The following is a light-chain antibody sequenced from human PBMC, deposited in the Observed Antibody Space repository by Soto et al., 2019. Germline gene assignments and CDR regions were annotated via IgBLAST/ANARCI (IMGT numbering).Light chain of an antibody. CDR3: QSYDSSLSGDV. Sequence: QPVLTQPPSVSGAPGQRVTISCTGSSSNIGAGYDVHWYQQLPGTAPKLLIYGHINRPSGVPDRFSGSKSGTSASLAITGLQAEDEADYYCQSYDSSLSGDVFGTGTQLTVL. J-gene: IGLJ1*01. V-gene: IGLV1-40*01. CDR1: SSNIGAGYD. CDR2: GHI.